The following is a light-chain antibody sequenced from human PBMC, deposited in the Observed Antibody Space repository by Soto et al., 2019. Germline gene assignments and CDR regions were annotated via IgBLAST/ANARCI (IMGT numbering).Light chain of an antibody. CDR1: SSDVGGYNY. J-gene: IGLJ3*02. V-gene: IGLV2-14*01. CDR2: EVS. CDR3: SSFTSSTTWV. Sequence: SVLTQPASVSGSPGQSITLSCTGTSSDVGGYNYVSWYQQHPGKAPKLMIYEVSNRPSGVSHRFSGSKSGNTASLTISGLQAEDEADYFCSSFTSSTTWVFGGGTKVTVL.